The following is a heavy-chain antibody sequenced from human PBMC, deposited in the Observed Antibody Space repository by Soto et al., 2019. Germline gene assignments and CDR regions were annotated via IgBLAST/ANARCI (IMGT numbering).Heavy chain of an antibody. V-gene: IGHV4-31*03. Sequence: SETLSLTCSVSGGSITSGGHYWSWARQLPGKGLEWIGYIYDNGGTDSTPSLKSRVTISRDASKNQFSLRLSSVTAADTAIYYCARDLVDWGQGSLVTVSS. CDR1: GGSITSGGHY. J-gene: IGHJ4*02. CDR3: ARDLVD. CDR2: IYDNGGT.